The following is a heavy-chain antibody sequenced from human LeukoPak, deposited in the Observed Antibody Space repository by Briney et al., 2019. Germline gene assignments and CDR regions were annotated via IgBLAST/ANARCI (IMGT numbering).Heavy chain of an antibody. CDR2: INHSGST. V-gene: IGHV4-34*01. CDR1: GGSFSGYY. D-gene: IGHD6-6*01. CDR3: ARAESRAARRRAGYYYYYYGMDV. J-gene: IGHJ6*02. Sequence: SETLSLTCAVYGGSFSGYYWSWIRQPPGKGLEWIGEINHSGSTNYNPSLKSRVTISVDTSKDQFSLKLSSVTAADTAVYYCARAESRAARRRAGYYYYYYGMDVWGQGTTVTVSS.